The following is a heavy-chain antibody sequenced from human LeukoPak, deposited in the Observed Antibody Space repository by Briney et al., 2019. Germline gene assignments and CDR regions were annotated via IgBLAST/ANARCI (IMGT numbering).Heavy chain of an antibody. V-gene: IGHV3-30*18. Sequence: GRSLRLSCAASGFTFSSYVMHWVRQAPGKGLEWVAVISSDGSKKYYADSVKGRFTISRDNSKNTLYLQMNSLRAEDTAVYYCAKVARLGWELLSYYFDSWGQGTLVTVSS. CDR3: AKVARLGWELLSYYFDS. CDR2: ISSDGSKK. D-gene: IGHD1-26*01. CDR1: GFTFSSYV. J-gene: IGHJ4*02.